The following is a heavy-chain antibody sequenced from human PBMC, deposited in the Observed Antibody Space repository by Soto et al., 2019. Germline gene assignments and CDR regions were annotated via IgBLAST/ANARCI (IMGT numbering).Heavy chain of an antibody. CDR1: GDSITNSNW. V-gene: IGHV4-4*02. CDR2: IYHSGAT. Sequence: QVQLQESGPGLVKPSGTLSLTCAVSGDSITNSNWWSWVRQAPGKGLEWIGEIYHSGATTYNPSLKSPVTISGDPSNNPFSLKLTSVTAADTAVYFCARDLGTGTDYWGQGTLVTVPP. D-gene: IGHD1-1*01. CDR3: ARDLGTGTDY. J-gene: IGHJ4*02.